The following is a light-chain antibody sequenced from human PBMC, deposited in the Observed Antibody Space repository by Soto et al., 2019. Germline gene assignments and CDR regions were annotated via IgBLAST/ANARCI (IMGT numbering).Light chain of an antibody. Sequence: QLVLTQSPSDSASLGASVELTCTLSSGHRSYAIAWHQQQPEKGPRYLMKVNSDGSHTKGDGIPDRFSGSSSGAERYLTISSLQSEDEADYYCQTWGTGIRVVFGGGTKVTVL. CDR3: QTWGTGIRVV. J-gene: IGLJ2*01. CDR1: SGHRSYA. CDR2: VNSDGSH. V-gene: IGLV4-69*02.